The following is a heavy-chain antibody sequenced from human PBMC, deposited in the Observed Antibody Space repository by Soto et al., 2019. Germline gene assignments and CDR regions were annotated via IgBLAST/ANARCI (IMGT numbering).Heavy chain of an antibody. V-gene: IGHV1-69*01. CDR2: IIPIFGTA. Sequence: QVQLVQSGAEVKKPGSSVKVSCKASGGTFSSYAISWVRQAPGQGLEWMGGIIPIFGTANYAQKFQGRVTITADESTSTADMELSSLRSEDTAVYDCAREVGFCSGGSGSEFAYWGQGTLVTVSS. D-gene: IGHD2-15*01. CDR1: GGTFSSYA. CDR3: AREVGFCSGGSGSEFAY. J-gene: IGHJ4*02.